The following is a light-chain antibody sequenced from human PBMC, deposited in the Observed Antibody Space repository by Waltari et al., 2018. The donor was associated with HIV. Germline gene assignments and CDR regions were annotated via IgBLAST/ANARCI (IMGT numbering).Light chain of an antibody. CDR3: QQYYDVPYT. CDR2: WAS. Sequence: DIVMTQSPDSLAVSLGERATINCKSSQSILSTAGNRHYLAWYQQRPGQAPNLLIYWASTRESGVPDRFSGGGSGTDFTLTINSLQAEDVAVYYCQQYYDVPYTFGQGTKLDI. CDR1: QSILSTAGNRHY. V-gene: IGKV4-1*01. J-gene: IGKJ2*01.